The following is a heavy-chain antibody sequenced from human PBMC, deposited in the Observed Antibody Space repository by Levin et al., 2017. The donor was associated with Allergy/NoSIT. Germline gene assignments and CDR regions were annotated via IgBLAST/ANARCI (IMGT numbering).Heavy chain of an antibody. CDR1: GGSISSSSYY. J-gene: IGHJ4*02. CDR3: ARARYYYDSSGYYTLKLITKYYFDY. V-gene: IGHV4-39*07. Sequence: SETLSLTCTVSGGSISSSSYYWGWIRQPPGKGLEWIGSIYYSGSSYYNPSLKSRVTISVDTSKNQFSLRLSSVTAADTAVYYCARARYYYDSSGYYTLKLITKYYFDYWGQGTLVTVSS. D-gene: IGHD3-22*01. CDR2: IYYSGSS.